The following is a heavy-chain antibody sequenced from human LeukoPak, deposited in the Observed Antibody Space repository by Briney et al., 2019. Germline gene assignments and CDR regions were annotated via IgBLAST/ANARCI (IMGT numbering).Heavy chain of an antibody. Sequence: GGSLRLSCAASGLTFSSYSMNWVRQAPGKGLEWVSSISSSSSYIYYADSVKGRFTISRDNAKSSLYLQMNSLRAEDTAVYYCARDQQWLYYFDYWGQGTLVTVSS. V-gene: IGHV3-21*01. J-gene: IGHJ4*02. CDR2: ISSSSSYI. CDR3: ARDQQWLYYFDY. CDR1: GLTFSSYS. D-gene: IGHD6-19*01.